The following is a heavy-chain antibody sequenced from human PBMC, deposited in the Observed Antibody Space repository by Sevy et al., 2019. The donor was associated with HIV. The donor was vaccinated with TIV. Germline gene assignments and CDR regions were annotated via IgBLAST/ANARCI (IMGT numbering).Heavy chain of an antibody. D-gene: IGHD6-6*01. J-gene: IGHJ4*02. Sequence: GGSLRLSCAASGFTFSSYAMHGVRQAPGKGLEWVAVISYDGSNKYYADSVKGRFTISRDNSKNTLYLQMNSLRAEDTAVYYCARALDRGYSSSYSNLKFDYWGQGTLVTVSS. V-gene: IGHV3-30-3*01. CDR2: ISYDGSNK. CDR3: ARALDRGYSSSYSNLKFDY. CDR1: GFTFSSYA.